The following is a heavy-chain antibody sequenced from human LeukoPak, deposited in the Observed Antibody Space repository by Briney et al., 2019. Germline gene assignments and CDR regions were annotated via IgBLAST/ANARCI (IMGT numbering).Heavy chain of an antibody. CDR2: IASDGSST. CDR1: GFTFSSYW. V-gene: IGHV3-74*01. CDR3: ARHHYYYDSSGLSKTFDY. Sequence: GGPLRLSCAASGFTFSSYWMNWVRQAPGKGLVWVSRIASDGSSTTYADSVKGRFSISRDNAKNTLYLQMNSLRVEDTAVYYCARHHYYYDSSGLSKTFDYWGQGTLVTVSS. J-gene: IGHJ4*02. D-gene: IGHD3-22*01.